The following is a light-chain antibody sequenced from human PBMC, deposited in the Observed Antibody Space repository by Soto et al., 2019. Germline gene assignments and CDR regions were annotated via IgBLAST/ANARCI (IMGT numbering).Light chain of an antibody. Sequence: EIVLTQSPGTLSVSPRERATLSCRASQSVSSSYLAWYQQKPGQAPRLLIYGATSRATGIPDRFSGSGSGTDFTLTISRLEPEDSAVYYCQQDGSSPLTFGGGTKVEIK. V-gene: IGKV3-20*01. CDR3: QQDGSSPLT. J-gene: IGKJ4*01. CDR2: GAT. CDR1: QSVSSSY.